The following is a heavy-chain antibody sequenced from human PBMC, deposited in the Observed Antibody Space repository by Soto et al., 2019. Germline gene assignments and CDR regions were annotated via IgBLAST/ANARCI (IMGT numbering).Heavy chain of an antibody. D-gene: IGHD1-26*01. J-gene: IGHJ4*02. V-gene: IGHV4-34*01. CDR1: GGTFSGYY. CDR2: INHSGST. CDR3: TRYTGTYYVY. Sequence: SETLSLTCAVYGGTFSGYYWTWIRQPPGTGLEWIGEINHSGSTNYNPSLKSRVTISVDTSKNQFSLKLSSVTAADTAIYYCTRYTGTYYVYWGQGTLVTVSS.